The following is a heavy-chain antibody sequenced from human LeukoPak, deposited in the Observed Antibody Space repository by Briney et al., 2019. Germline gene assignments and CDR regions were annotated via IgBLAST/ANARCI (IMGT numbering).Heavy chain of an antibody. D-gene: IGHD5-18*01. CDR1: GFSFSSYA. CDR3: AKDRLAVDTAITN. Sequence: GGSLRLSCAASGFSFSSYAMTWVRQAPGKGLEWVSSISDSGDSTYYADSVKGRFTISRDNSKNTLFLQMNSLRAEDTAVYYCAKDRLAVDTAITNWGQGTLVTVSS. V-gene: IGHV3-23*01. J-gene: IGHJ4*02. CDR2: ISDSGDST.